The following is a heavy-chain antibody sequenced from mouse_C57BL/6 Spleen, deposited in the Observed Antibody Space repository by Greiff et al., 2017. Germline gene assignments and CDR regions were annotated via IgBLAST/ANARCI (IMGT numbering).Heavy chain of an antibody. J-gene: IGHJ1*03. Sequence: EVQRVESGGGLVQPKGSLKLSCAASGFTFNTYAMHWVRQAPGKGLEWVARIRSKSSNYATYYADSVKDRFTISRDDSQSMLYLQMNNLKTEDTAMYYYVRDDYSNFLWYFDVWGTGTTVTVSS. D-gene: IGHD2-5*01. CDR1: GFTFNTYA. CDR3: VRDDYSNFLWYFDV. CDR2: IRSKSSNYAT. V-gene: IGHV10-3*01.